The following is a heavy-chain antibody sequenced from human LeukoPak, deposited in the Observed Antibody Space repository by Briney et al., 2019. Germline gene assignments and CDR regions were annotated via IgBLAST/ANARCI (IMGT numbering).Heavy chain of an antibody. D-gene: IGHD1-26*01. J-gene: IGHJ5*02. Sequence: PSETLSLTCTVSGYSISSGYYWGWIRQPPGKGLEWIGSIYHSGSTYYNPSLKSRVTISVDTSKNQFSLKLSSVTAADTAVYYCARAFGIVGATVWFDPWGQGTLVTVSS. CDR3: ARAFGIVGATVWFDP. CDR2: IYHSGST. V-gene: IGHV4-38-2*02. CDR1: GYSISSGYY.